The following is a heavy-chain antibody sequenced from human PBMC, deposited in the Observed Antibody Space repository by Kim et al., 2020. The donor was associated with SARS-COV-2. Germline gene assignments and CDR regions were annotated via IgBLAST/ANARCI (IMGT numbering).Heavy chain of an antibody. CDR1: GYSFTSYW. CDR2: IYPGDSDT. J-gene: IGHJ5*02. Sequence: GESLKISCKGSGYSFTSYWIGWVRQMPGKGLEWMGIIYPGDSDTRYSPSFQGQVTISADKSISTAYLQWSSLKASDTAMYYCARGRAELRFGGLFARWFDPWGQGTLGTVSS. CDR3: ARGRAELRFGGLFARWFDP. D-gene: IGHD3-10*01. V-gene: IGHV5-51*01.